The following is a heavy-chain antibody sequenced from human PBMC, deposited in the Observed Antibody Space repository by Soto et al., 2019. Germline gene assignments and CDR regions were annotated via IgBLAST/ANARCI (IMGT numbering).Heavy chain of an antibody. D-gene: IGHD2-15*01. Sequence: GGSLRLSCTTSGFTFSSYAMSWVRQAPGKGLEWVSSINNRGGSTHYADSVKGRFTISRDNSKNTLYLQMNSLRADDTAVYYCAKDRMGVVVTLDYWGQGTLVTVSS. CDR1: GFTFSSYA. V-gene: IGHV3-23*01. CDR2: INNRGGST. J-gene: IGHJ4*02. CDR3: AKDRMGVVVTLDY.